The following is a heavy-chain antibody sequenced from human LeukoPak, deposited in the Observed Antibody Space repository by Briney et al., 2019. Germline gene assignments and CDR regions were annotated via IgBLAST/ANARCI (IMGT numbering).Heavy chain of an antibody. CDR2: INPNSGGT. D-gene: IGHD3-10*01. CDR1: GYTFTGYY. Sequence: ASVKVSCKASGYTFTGYYMHWVRQAPGQGLEWMGWINPNSGGTNYAQKFQGWVTMTRDTSISTAYMELSRLRSDDTAVYYCARGGRGLLWFGELYPQYYYHGMDVWGQGTTVTVSS. V-gene: IGHV1-2*04. J-gene: IGHJ6*02. CDR3: ARGGRGLLWFGELYPQYYYHGMDV.